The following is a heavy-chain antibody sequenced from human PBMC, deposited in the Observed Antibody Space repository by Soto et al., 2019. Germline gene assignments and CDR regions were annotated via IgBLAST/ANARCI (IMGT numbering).Heavy chain of an antibody. D-gene: IGHD3-9*01. CDR2: MNPNSGNT. V-gene: IGHV1-8*01. J-gene: IGHJ6*02. Sequence: ASVKVSCKASGYTFTSYDINWVRQATGQGPEWMGWMNPNSGNTGYAQKFQGRVTMTRNTSISTAYMELSSLRSEDTAVYYCARGLRYFDWLSQIYYYYGMDVWGQGTTVTVSS. CDR3: ARGLRYFDWLSQIYYYYGMDV. CDR1: GYTFTSYD.